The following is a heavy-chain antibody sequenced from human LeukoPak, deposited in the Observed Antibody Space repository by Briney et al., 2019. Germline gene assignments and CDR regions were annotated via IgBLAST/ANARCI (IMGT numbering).Heavy chain of an antibody. J-gene: IGHJ4*02. D-gene: IGHD3-22*01. CDR2: IRSKANSYAT. CDR1: GFTFSGSA. V-gene: IGHV3-73*01. Sequence: GGSLRLSCAASGFTFSGSAMRWVRQASGKGLEWVGRIRSKANSYATAYAASVKGRFTISRDDSKNTAYLQMNSLKTEDTAVYYCTPNYYYDSSGFDYWGQGTLVTVSS. CDR3: TPNYYYDSSGFDY.